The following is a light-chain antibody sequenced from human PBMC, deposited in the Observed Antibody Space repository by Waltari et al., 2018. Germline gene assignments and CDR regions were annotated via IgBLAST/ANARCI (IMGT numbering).Light chain of an antibody. J-gene: IGKJ1*01. CDR2: DAS. Sequence: EIVLTHSPGPLSLSPGERATISCRAIQSVSRSFAWYQQKHGQAPRLLIYDASTRATGIPDRFSGSGSGTDFSLTISRLEPEDFAVYYCQKYVSLPATFGQGTKVEIK. V-gene: IGKV3-20*01. CDR3: QKYVSLPAT. CDR1: QSVSRS.